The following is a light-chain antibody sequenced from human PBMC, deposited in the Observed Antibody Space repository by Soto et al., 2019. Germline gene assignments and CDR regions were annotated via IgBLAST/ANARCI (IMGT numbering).Light chain of an antibody. CDR1: QGISSY. V-gene: IGKV1-8*01. J-gene: IGKJ1*01. Sequence: AIRMTQSPSSLSASPGDRVTITCRASQGISSYLAWYQQKPGKAPKLLIYAASTLQSGVPSRFSGSGSGTDFTLTISCLQSEDVATYYCQQYYSYPPTFGQGTKVEIK. CDR2: AAS. CDR3: QQYYSYPPT.